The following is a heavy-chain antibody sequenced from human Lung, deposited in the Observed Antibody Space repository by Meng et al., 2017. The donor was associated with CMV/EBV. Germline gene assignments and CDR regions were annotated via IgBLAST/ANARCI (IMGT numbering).Heavy chain of an antibody. CDR2: IYYSGST. Sequence: SETLSLXXTVSGGSISSYYWSWIRQPPGKGLEDIGYIYYSGSTSYNPSLKSRVTISVDTSKNQFSLKLSSVTAADTAVYYRARHGSGSYFYGMEVWGQGTXVNVYS. V-gene: IGHV4-59*01. D-gene: IGHD3-10*01. CDR3: ARHGSGSYFYGMEV. J-gene: IGHJ6*02. CDR1: GGSISSYY.